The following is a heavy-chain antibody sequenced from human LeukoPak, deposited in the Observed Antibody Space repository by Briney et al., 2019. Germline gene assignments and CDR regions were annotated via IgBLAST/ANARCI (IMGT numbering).Heavy chain of an antibody. CDR1: GGSISSYY. J-gene: IGHJ4*02. D-gene: IGHD6-19*01. CDR3: ARHGTAVADY. Sequence: PSETLSLTCTVSGGSISSYYWSWLRQPPGKGLEWIGYIYYSGSTNYNPSLKSRVTISVDTSKNQFSLKLSSVTAADTAVYYCARHGTAVADYWGQGTLVTVSS. CDR2: IYYSGST. V-gene: IGHV4-59*08.